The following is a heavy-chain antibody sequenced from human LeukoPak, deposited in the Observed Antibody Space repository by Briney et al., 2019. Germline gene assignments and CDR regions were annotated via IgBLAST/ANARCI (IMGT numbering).Heavy chain of an antibody. V-gene: IGHV1-2*02. D-gene: IGHD1-7*01. CDR3: ARADWNFSGY. Sequence: AASVTVSCKASGYTFTGYYIHWVRQAPGQGLEWMGWINPNSGATNYAQKFQGRVTMTTDTSISTAYMELSRLRSDDTAVYYCARADWNFSGYWGQGTLVTVSS. J-gene: IGHJ4*02. CDR2: INPNSGAT. CDR1: GYTFTGYY.